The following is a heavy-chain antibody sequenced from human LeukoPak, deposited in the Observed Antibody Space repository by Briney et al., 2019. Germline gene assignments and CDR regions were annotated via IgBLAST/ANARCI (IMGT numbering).Heavy chain of an antibody. V-gene: IGHV4-61*02. J-gene: IGHJ6*01. CDR1: GGSLSSGSYY. CDR2: IYTSGST. CDR3: ARASITIFGVAYGMDV. Sequence: SETLSLTCAVSGGSLSSGSYYWGWIRQPAGKGLEWIGRIYTSGSTNKNPSLKSLVTISVDTSKNQFSLKLSSVTTADTAVYYRARASITIFGVAYGMDVWGQGTTVTVSS. D-gene: IGHD3-3*01.